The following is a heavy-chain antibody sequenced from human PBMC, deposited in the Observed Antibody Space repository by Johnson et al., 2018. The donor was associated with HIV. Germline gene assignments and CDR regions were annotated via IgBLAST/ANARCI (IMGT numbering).Heavy chain of an antibody. CDR2: IRYDGSNK. CDR1: GFTFSTYA. V-gene: IGHV3-30*02. Sequence: VQLVESGGGVVQPGRSLRLSCVASGFTFSTYAMHWVRQAPGKGLEWVAFIRYDGSNKYYADSVKGRFTISRDNAKNSLYLQMNSLRAEDTALYYCAKGSGGEAYAFDIWGQGTMVTVSS. D-gene: IGHD3-16*01. J-gene: IGHJ3*02. CDR3: AKGSGGEAYAFDI.